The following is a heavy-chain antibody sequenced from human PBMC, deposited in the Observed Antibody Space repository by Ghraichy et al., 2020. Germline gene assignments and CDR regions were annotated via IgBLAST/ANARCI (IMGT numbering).Heavy chain of an antibody. CDR3: ARDRFGGGWFDP. V-gene: IGHV4-59*01. J-gene: IGHJ5*02. CDR1: GGSISTYY. D-gene: IGHD2-15*01. CDR2: MYYSGST. Sequence: SETLSLTCTVSGGSISTYYWSWIRQPPGKGLVWIGYMYYSGSTNFNPSLKSRVTISVDTSKNQFSLKLNSVTTADTAVYFCARDRFGGGWFDPWGQGTLVTVSS.